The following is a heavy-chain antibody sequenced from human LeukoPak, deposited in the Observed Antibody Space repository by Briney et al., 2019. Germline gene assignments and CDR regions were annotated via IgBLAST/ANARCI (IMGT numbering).Heavy chain of an antibody. CDR2: ISQSGST. J-gene: IGHJ4*02. CDR1: GGTITSGGYS. CDR3: ARSGSSYIFDY. D-gene: IGHD1-26*01. V-gene: IGHV4-30-2*01. Sequence: SQALSLTCAVSGGTITSGGYSWSWIRQPPGMGLEWIGYISQSGSTYYNPSLKSRVTISVDTSKNQFSLKLSSVTAADTAIYYCARSGSSYIFDYWGQGTLVTVSS.